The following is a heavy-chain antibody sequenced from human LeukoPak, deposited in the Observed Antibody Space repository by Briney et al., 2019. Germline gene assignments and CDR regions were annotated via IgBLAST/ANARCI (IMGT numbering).Heavy chain of an antibody. D-gene: IGHD4-17*01. J-gene: IGHJ6*02. CDR2: IIPIFGTA. V-gene: IGHV1-69*01. CDR1: GGTFSSYA. Sequence: PVKVSCKASGGTFSSYAISWVRQAPGQRLEWMGGIIPIFGTANYAQKFQGRVTITADESTSTAYMELSSLRSEDTAVYYCASIPGDYGDYAFYGMDVWGQGTTVTVSS. CDR3: ASIPGDYGDYAFYGMDV.